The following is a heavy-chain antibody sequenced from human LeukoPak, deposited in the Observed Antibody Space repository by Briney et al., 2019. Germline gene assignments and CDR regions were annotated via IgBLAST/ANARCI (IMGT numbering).Heavy chain of an antibody. J-gene: IGHJ4*02. CDR3: ARDSGWNYVDLEY. Sequence: PGGSLRLSCAASGFTVSSNYMSWVRQAPGKGLEWVSVTYSGGSTCYADSVQGRFTISRDNSKNTVYLQMNNLRAEDTAVYYCARDSGWNYVDLEYWGQGTLVTVSS. CDR2: TYSGGST. CDR1: GFTVSSNY. D-gene: IGHD1-7*01. V-gene: IGHV3-66*01.